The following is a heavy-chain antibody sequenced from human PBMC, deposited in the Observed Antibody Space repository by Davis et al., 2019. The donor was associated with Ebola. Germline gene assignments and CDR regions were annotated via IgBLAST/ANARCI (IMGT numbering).Heavy chain of an antibody. V-gene: IGHV3-53*01. Sequence: PGGSLRLSCAASGFTVSSNYMSCVRQDPGKGLEWVSVIYSGGSTYYADSVKGRFTISRDNSKNTLYLQMNSLRAEDTAVYYCARGIVVVGFDYWGQGTLVTVSS. CDR3: ARGIVVVGFDY. CDR2: IYSGGST. D-gene: IGHD2-15*01. J-gene: IGHJ4*02. CDR1: GFTVSSNY.